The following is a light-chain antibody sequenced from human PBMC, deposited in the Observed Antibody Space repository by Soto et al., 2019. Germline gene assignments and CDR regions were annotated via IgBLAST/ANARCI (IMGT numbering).Light chain of an antibody. J-gene: IGLJ2*01. CDR2: DVS. CDR3: TKYTSNNRYV. V-gene: IGLV2-14*03. CDR1: SSDVGAFNY. Sequence: QSVLTHPASVSRSPGQAITIACSGTSSDVGAFNYVSSYQQHPGKVRKLMIYDVSNRRSGVPNRFSGSKSGNTASLPTSGLRAYDEADHYRTKYTSNNRYVF.